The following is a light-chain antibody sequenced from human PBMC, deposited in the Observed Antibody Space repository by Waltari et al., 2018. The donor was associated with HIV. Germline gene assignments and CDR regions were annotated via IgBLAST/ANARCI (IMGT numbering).Light chain of an antibody. CDR2: EVS. CDR1: RNEVGGNNL. V-gene: IGLV2-23*02. J-gene: IGLJ2*01. Sequence: GKSITITRTENRNEVGGNNLVTWYQQKPGKAPKLMIDEVSKRPSGVSNRFSGSKSGNTASLTISGLQAEDEADYYCCAYAGSTTYVIFGGGTKLTVL. CDR3: CAYAGSTTYVI.